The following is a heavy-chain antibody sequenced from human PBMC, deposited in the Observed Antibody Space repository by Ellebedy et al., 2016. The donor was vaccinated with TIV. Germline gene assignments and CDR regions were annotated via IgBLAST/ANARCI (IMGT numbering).Heavy chain of an antibody. D-gene: IGHD4-17*01. CDR2: VNPSVGLA. V-gene: IGHV1-46*01. CDR1: GYSFTSYN. CDR3: ARDFADSGDHVFDY. J-gene: IGHJ4*02. Sequence: AASVKVSCKASGYSFTSYNMHWVRQAPGQGLEWLGVVNPSVGLAKYTQKFQGRVTLTRDTSASTVYMELSSLRSEDTAVYYCARDFADSGDHVFDYWGQGSLVTVSS.